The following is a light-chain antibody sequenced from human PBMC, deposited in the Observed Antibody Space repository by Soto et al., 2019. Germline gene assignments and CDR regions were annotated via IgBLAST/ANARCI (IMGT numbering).Light chain of an antibody. CDR2: DVR. V-gene: IGLV2-14*01. CDR1: SSDVGGYNY. J-gene: IGLJ2*01. CDR3: GSYTGTGTLL. Sequence: QSVLTQPASVSGSPGQSITISCTGTSSDVGGYNYVSWSQQHPGKAPKLMIYDVRNRPSGVSNRFSGSKSGSTASLTISGLQAEDEADYCCGSYTGTGTLLFGGGTKLTVL.